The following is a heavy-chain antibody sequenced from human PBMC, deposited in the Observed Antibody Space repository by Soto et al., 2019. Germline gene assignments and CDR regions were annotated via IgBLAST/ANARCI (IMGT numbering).Heavy chain of an antibody. J-gene: IGHJ4*02. V-gene: IGHV1-24*01. CDR1: GYSLSDLS. D-gene: IGHD2-2*01. CDR2: LDAEDGET. CDR3: ATLPRTIERTPAAIWSFDS. Sequence: ASVKVSCKVSGYSLSDLSIHWVLQAPGKGLEWMGGLDAEDGETIYAQKLQGRGTMTEDTSTDTAYMELSSLTSEDTAMYYCATLPRTIERTPAAIWSFDSWGQGTLVTVSS.